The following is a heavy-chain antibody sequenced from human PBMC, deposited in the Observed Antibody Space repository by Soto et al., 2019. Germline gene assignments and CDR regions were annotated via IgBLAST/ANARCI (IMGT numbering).Heavy chain of an antibody. CDR2: IYYSGST. CDR1: GGSISSGGYY. J-gene: IGHJ5*02. V-gene: IGHV4-31*03. Sequence: SETLSLTCTVSGGSISSGGYYWSWIRQHPGKGLEWIGYIYYSGSTYYNPSLKSRVTISVDTSKNQFSLKLSSVTAADTAVYYCARASAPSMVRGVCVDPWGQGTLVTVSS. D-gene: IGHD3-10*01. CDR3: ARASAPSMVRGVCVDP.